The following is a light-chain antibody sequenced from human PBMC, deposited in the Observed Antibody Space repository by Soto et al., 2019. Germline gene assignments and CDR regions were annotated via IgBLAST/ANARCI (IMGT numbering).Light chain of an antibody. J-gene: IGKJ4*01. CDR3: QQLNSYLPL. Sequence: EIVLTQSPGTLSLSPGERATLSCRASQSVSSNYLAWYQQKPGQAPRLLIYGASSRATGIPDRFSGSGSGTDFTLTISSLQPDDFATYYCQQLNSYLPLFGGGTKVDNK. CDR2: GAS. V-gene: IGKV3-20*01. CDR1: QSVSSNY.